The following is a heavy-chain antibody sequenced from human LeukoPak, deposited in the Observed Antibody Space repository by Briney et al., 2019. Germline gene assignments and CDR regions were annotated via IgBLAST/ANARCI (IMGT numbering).Heavy chain of an antibody. J-gene: IGHJ4*02. CDR1: GYSFTNYW. Sequence: GESLKISCKGSGYSFTNYWIAWVRQMPGKGLEWMGIIYPGDSDTRYRPSFQDQVTISADKSISTAYLQWSSLKASDTAIYYCARLRKWELSNLDSWGQGTLVTVSS. CDR2: IYPGDSDT. CDR3: ARLRKWELSNLDS. V-gene: IGHV5-51*01. D-gene: IGHD1-26*01.